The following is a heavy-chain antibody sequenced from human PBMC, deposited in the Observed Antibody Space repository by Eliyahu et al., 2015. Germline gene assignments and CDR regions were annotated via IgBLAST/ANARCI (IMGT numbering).Heavy chain of an antibody. CDR1: GFTFGNAW. J-gene: IGHJ4*02. Sequence: EVQLVESGGTLVKPGGSLRLSCAASGFTFGNAWINWVRQFPGKGLEWVGRVKSQTNGGTRQYAALVKGRFFISRDDSQNTVSLQMNSLKTDDTGVYYCVAEVDVYGDSYGNYWGPGTLVTVSS. D-gene: IGHD4-17*01. CDR3: VAEVDVYGDSYGNY. V-gene: IGHV3-15*02. CDR2: VKSQTNGGTR.